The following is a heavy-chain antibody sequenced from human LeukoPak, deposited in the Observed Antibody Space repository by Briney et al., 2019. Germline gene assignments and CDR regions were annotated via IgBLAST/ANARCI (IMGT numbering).Heavy chain of an antibody. J-gene: IGHJ4*02. V-gene: IGHV3-74*01. CDR2: INRDGGST. Sequence: GGSLRLSCAASGFTFSSYWMHWVRHAPGKGLVCVSRINRDGGSTSYAASRKGRLTSSSDNAKNTLYLKMNSLRAEDTAVYYCARGRPYYDILTGPQGTFDYWGQGTLVTVSS. D-gene: IGHD3-9*01. CDR3: ARGRPYYDILTGPQGTFDY. CDR1: GFTFSSYW.